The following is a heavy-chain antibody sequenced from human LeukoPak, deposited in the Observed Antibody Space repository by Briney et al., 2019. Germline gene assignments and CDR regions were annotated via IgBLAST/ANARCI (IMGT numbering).Heavy chain of an antibody. CDR1: GGSFSGYY. CDR3: ARGRRITMVRGVIRGHNWFDP. Sequence: SETLSLTCAVYGGSFSGYYWSWIRQPPGKGLEWIGEINHSGSTNYNPSLKSRVTISVDTSKNQFSLKLSSVTAADTAVYYCARGRRITMVRGVIRGHNWFDPWGQGTLVTVSS. D-gene: IGHD3-10*01. V-gene: IGHV4-34*01. CDR2: INHSGST. J-gene: IGHJ5*02.